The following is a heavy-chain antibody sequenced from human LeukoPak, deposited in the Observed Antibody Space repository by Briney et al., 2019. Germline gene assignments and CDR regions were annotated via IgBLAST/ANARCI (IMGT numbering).Heavy chain of an antibody. CDR1: GGSISSGSYY. CDR3: ARGLLGGFDY. Sequence: SETLSLTCTVSGGSISSGSYYWSWIRQPAGKGLEWIGRIYTSGSTNYNPSLKSRVTISVDTSKNQFSLKLSSVTAADTAVYYCARGLLGGFDYWGQGTLVTVSS. D-gene: IGHD7-27*01. V-gene: IGHV4-61*02. J-gene: IGHJ4*02. CDR2: IYTSGST.